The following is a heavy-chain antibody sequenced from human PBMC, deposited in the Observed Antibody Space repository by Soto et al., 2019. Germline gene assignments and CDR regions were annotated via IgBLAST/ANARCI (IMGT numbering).Heavy chain of an antibody. Sequence: QVYLVESGGGVVQPGRSLRLSCTASEFTFSSYAMHWVRQAPGKGLEWVAMISYDGNEKSYADSVKGRFTLSRDNSNNTLYLHMSSLRGDDTAVYYGARRSGPPLGGFFDYWGQGTLVTVSP. CDR1: EFTFSSYA. V-gene: IGHV3-30*03. D-gene: IGHD3-3*01. J-gene: IGHJ4*02. CDR2: ISYDGNEK. CDR3: ARRSGPPLGGFFDY.